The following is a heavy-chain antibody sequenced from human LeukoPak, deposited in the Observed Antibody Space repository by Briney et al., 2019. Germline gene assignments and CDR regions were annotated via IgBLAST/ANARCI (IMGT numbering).Heavy chain of an antibody. D-gene: IGHD5-18*01. V-gene: IGHV5-51*01. Sequence: GASLKISFKGSGYSFTSYWIGWGRQMPGKGLEWMGIIYPGDSDTRYSPSFQGQVTISADKSITIAYLQWSSLKASDTAMYYCARSGGYSHGWPFDYWGQGTLVTVSS. CDR2: IYPGDSDT. CDR1: GYSFTSYW. J-gene: IGHJ4*02. CDR3: ARSGGYSHGWPFDY.